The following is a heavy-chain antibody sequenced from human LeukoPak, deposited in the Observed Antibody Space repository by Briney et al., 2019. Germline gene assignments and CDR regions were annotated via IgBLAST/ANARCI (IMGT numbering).Heavy chain of an antibody. Sequence: PGGSLRLSCAASGFTFSSYGMHWVRQAPGKGLEWVAVIWYDGSNKYYADSVKGRFTISRDNSKNTLYLQMNSLRAEATAVYYCARDNHLGYCSGGSCYGHDYWGQGTLVTVSS. V-gene: IGHV3-33*01. CDR2: IWYDGSNK. D-gene: IGHD2-15*01. CDR1: GFTFSSYG. CDR3: ARDNHLGYCSGGSCYGHDY. J-gene: IGHJ4*02.